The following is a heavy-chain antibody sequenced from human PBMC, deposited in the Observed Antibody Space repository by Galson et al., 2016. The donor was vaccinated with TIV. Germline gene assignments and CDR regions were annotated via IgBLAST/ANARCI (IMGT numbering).Heavy chain of an antibody. CDR1: GFSLSDTGVG. J-gene: IGHJ3*02. CDR3: AHTRITVIPDAFYI. Sequence: ALVKPTQTLTLTCTFSGFSLSDTGVGVGWIRQPPGKALEWLGIFYWDDDTRYSPSLGSRLTITKDTSKNQVVLTVTDMDPVDTGTYFCAHTRITVIPDAFYIWGQGTTVTVSS. CDR2: FYWDDDT. D-gene: IGHD3-22*01. V-gene: IGHV2-5*02.